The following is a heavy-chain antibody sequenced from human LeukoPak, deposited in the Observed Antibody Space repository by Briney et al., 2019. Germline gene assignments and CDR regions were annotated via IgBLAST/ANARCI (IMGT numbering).Heavy chain of an antibody. V-gene: IGHV3-20*04. CDR1: GFTFDDYG. D-gene: IGHD3-22*01. CDR3: YTYYYDSSGYGDY. Sequence: GGSLRLSCAASGFTFDDYGMSWVRQAPGKGLEWVSGINWNGGSTGYADSVKGRFTISRDNAKNSLYLQMNSLRAEDTALYYCYTYYYDSSGYGDYWGQGTLVTVSS. J-gene: IGHJ4*02. CDR2: INWNGGST.